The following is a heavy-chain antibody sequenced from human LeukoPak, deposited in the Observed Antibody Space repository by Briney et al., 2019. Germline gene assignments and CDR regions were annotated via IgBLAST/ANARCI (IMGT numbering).Heavy chain of an antibody. Sequence: GASVKVPCKASGYTFTGYYMHWVRQAPGQGPEWMGWINPNSGGTNYAQKFQGRVTMTRDTSISTAYMELSRLRSDDTAVYYCARVGCSSTSCYEYFQLWGQGTLVTVSS. J-gene: IGHJ1*01. CDR1: GYTFTGYY. CDR3: ARVGCSSTSCYEYFQL. V-gene: IGHV1-2*02. CDR2: INPNSGGT. D-gene: IGHD2-2*01.